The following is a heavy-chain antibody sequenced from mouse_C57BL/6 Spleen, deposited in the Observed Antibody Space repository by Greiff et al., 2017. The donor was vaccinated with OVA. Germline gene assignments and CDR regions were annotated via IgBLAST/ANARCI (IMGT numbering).Heavy chain of an antibody. J-gene: IGHJ4*01. CDR2: ISYDGSN. CDR1: GYSITSGYY. V-gene: IGHV3-6*01. Sequence: VQLQQSGPGLVKPSQSLSLTCSVTGYSITSGYYWNWIRQFPGNKLEWMGYISYDGSNNYNPSLKNRISITRDTSKNQFFLKLNSVTTEDTATYYCARALIYYYGSSYGAMDYWGQGTSVTVSS. D-gene: IGHD1-1*01. CDR3: ARALIYYYGSSYGAMDY.